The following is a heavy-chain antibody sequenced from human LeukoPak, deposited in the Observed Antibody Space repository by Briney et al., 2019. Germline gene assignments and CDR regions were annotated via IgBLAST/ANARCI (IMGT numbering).Heavy chain of an antibody. CDR3: ARAGPFYTGGYLAY. J-gene: IGHJ4*02. CDR1: GYTFTGYY. V-gene: IGHV1-2*02. CDR2: INPNSGDT. D-gene: IGHD2-2*02. Sequence: ASVKVSCKASGYTFTGYYMHWVRQAPGQGLEWMGWINPNSGDTNYAQKIQGTVTLTRDTSITTAYMELTRLTSDDTAVYYCARAGPFYTGGYLAYWGQGTLVSVSS.